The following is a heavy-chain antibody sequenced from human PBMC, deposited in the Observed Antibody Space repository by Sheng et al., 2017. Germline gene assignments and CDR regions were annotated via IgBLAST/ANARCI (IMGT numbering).Heavy chain of an antibody. CDR3: AREEFSALGATAYYFDY. V-gene: IGHV3-33*01. J-gene: IGHJ4*02. CDR2: IWYDGSNK. D-gene: IGHD1-26*01. Sequence: QVQLVESGGGVVQPGRSLRLSCAASGFTFSSYGMHWVRQAPGKGLEWVAVIWYDGSNKYYADSVKGRFTISRDNSKNTLYLQMNSLRAEDTAVYYCAREEFSALGATAYYFDYWGQG. CDR1: GFTFSSYG.